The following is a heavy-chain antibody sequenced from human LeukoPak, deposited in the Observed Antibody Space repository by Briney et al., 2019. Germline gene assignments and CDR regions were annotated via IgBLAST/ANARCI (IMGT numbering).Heavy chain of an antibody. J-gene: IGHJ5*02. V-gene: IGHV4-4*07. CDR1: GGSISSYY. CDR3: ARDSCSSTSCYNNWFDP. Sequence: SETLSLTCTVPGGSISSYYWSWIRQPAGKGLEWVGRFYTSGSTNYNPSLKSRVTMSVDKYKNQFSLKLNSVTAAGTAVYYCARDSCSSTSCYNNWFDPWGQGTLVTVSS. D-gene: IGHD2-2*02. CDR2: FYTSGST.